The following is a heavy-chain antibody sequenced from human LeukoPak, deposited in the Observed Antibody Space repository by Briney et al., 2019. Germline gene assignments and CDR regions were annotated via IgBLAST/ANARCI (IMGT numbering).Heavy chain of an antibody. CDR1: GGSICSGGYY. V-gene: IGHV4-31*03. D-gene: IGHD1-20*01. CDR3: ASSRYNWNDY. CDR2: IYYSGST. J-gene: IGHJ4*02. Sequence: SETLSLTCTVSGGSICSGGYYWSWIRQHPGKGLEWIGYIYYSGSTYYNPSLKSRVTISVDTSKNQFSLKLSSVTAADTAVYYCASSRYNWNDYWGQGTLVTVSS.